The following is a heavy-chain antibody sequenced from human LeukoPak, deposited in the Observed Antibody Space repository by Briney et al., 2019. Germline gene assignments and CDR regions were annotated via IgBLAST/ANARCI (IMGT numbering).Heavy chain of an antibody. V-gene: IGHV4-59*01. Sequence: PSETLSLTCTVSGGSISGYYWSWIRQPPGKGLEWIAYIYYNGISNYNPSLKSRVIISVDSSKNQFSLNLSSVTAADMAVYYCAREVDYGDRIFDYWGQGALVTVSS. CDR3: AREVDYGDRIFDY. CDR1: GGSISGYY. D-gene: IGHD4-17*01. J-gene: IGHJ4*02. CDR2: IYYNGIS.